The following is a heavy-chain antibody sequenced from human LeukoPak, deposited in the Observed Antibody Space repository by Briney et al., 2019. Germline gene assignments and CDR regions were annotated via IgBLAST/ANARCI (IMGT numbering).Heavy chain of an antibody. CDR1: GCTFTSYG. Sequence: ASVKVSCKASGCTFTSYGISWVRQAPGQGLEWMGWISAYNGNTNYAQKLQGRVTMTTDTSTSTAYMELRSLRSDDTAVYYCARDQITMVRGVKNWFDPWGQGTLVTVSS. V-gene: IGHV1-18*04. D-gene: IGHD3-10*01. CDR2: ISAYNGNT. CDR3: ARDQITMVRGVKNWFDP. J-gene: IGHJ5*02.